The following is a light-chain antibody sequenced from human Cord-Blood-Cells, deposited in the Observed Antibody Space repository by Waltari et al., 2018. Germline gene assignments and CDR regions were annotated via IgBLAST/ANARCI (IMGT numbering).Light chain of an antibody. CDR2: AAS. Sequence: DIQMTQSPSSLSASVEDRVTITCRASQSISIYLNWYQQKPGKAPKLLIYAASSLQSGVPSRFSGSGSGTDFTLTISSLQPEDFATYYCQQSYSTPITFGQGTRLEIK. V-gene: IGKV1-39*01. CDR1: QSISIY. J-gene: IGKJ5*01. CDR3: QQSYSTPIT.